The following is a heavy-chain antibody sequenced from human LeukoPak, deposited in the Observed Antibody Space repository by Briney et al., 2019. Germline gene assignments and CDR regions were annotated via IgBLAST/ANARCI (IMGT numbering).Heavy chain of an antibody. CDR2: ISSSSSTI. Sequence: RAGGSLRLSCAASGFTFRSYAMSWVRQAPVKGLEWVSYISSSSSTIYYADSVKGRFTISRDNAKNSLYLQMNSLRDEDTAVYYCARVSDSGYDLFDYWGQGTLVTVSS. CDR3: ARVSDSGYDLFDY. J-gene: IGHJ4*02. D-gene: IGHD5-12*01. CDR1: GFTFRSYA. V-gene: IGHV3-48*02.